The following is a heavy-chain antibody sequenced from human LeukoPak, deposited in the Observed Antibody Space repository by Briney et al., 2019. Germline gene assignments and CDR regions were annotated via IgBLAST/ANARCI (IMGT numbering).Heavy chain of an antibody. J-gene: IGHJ4*02. CDR3: ARHSGYSSGRRQVDY. CDR1: GGSISSYY. D-gene: IGHD6-19*01. Sequence: SETLSLTCTVSGGSISSYYWSWIRQPPGKGLEWIGYIYTSGSTNYNPSLKSRVTISVDTSKNQFSLKLSSVTAADTAVYYCARHSGYSSGRRQVDYWGQGTLVTVSS. V-gene: IGHV4-4*09. CDR2: IYTSGST.